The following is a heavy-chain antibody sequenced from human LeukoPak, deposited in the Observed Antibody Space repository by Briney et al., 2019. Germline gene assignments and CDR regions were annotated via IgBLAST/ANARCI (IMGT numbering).Heavy chain of an antibody. Sequence: SETLSLTCTVSGGSISGSYWSWIRQPPGKGLEWIGYIHYSGSTNYNPSLKSRVTISVDTSKNQFSLKLSSVTAADTAVYYCAKGQMWLVPWGQGTLVTVSS. CDR3: AKGQMWLVP. V-gene: IGHV4-59*01. D-gene: IGHD5-12*01. CDR1: GGSISGSY. CDR2: IHYSGST. J-gene: IGHJ5*02.